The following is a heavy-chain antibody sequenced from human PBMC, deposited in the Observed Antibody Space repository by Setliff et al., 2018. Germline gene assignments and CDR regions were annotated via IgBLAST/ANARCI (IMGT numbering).Heavy chain of an antibody. CDR3: ARQRYYDTTGKAFDI. CDR2: ISSASRTI. Sequence: GGSLRLSCAASGFSFSNYWMSWVRQAPGKGLQWVSYISSASRTIHYADSVKGRFSISRENAMNSLYLQMNSLRADDTAVYYCARQRYYDTTGKAFDIWGQGTMVTVSS. CDR1: GFSFSNYW. D-gene: IGHD3-22*01. J-gene: IGHJ3*02. V-gene: IGHV3-48*04.